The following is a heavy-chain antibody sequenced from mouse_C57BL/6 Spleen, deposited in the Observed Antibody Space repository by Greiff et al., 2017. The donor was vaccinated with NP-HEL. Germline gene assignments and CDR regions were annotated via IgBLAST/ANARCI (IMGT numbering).Heavy chain of an antibody. CDR1: GYAFSSSW. Sequence: VKLMESGPELVKPGASVKISCKASGYAFSSSWMNWVKQRPGKGLEWIGRIYPGDGDTNYNGKFKGKATLTADKSSSTAYMQLSSLTSEDSAVYFCAREGAYYSNLYYFDYWGQGTTLTVSS. V-gene: IGHV1-82*01. D-gene: IGHD2-5*01. J-gene: IGHJ2*01. CDR2: IYPGDGDT. CDR3: AREGAYYSNLYYFDY.